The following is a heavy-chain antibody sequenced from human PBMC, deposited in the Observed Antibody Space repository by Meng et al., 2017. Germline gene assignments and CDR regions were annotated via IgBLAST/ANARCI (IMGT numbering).Heavy chain of an antibody. D-gene: IGHD4-23*01. Sequence: ASVKVSCKASGYTFTSYGISWVRQAPGQGLEWMGWISAYNGNTNYAQKLQGRVTMTTDTSTSTAYMELRSLRSDDTAVNYCARAQYGGNSQDYWYFDLWGRGTLVTVSS. CDR2: ISAYNGNT. J-gene: IGHJ2*01. CDR3: ARAQYGGNSQDYWYFDL. CDR1: GYTFTSYG. V-gene: IGHV1-18*01.